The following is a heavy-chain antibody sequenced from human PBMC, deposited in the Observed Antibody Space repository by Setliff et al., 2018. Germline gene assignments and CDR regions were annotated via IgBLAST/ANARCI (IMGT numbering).Heavy chain of an antibody. D-gene: IGHD3-22*01. V-gene: IGHV1-69*05. CDR1: GGTFSSYG. J-gene: IGHJ6*03. CDR2: TIPIFGTA. CDR3: AREGVDSRSSTDYRYYMDV. Sequence: GASVKVSCKASGGTFSSYGISWGRQAPGPGLEWMGGTIPIFGTANYAHKFQGRGTIITDESTSTAYMELHSLRSEDTAVYYCAREGVDSRSSTDYRYYMDVWGKGTTVTVSS.